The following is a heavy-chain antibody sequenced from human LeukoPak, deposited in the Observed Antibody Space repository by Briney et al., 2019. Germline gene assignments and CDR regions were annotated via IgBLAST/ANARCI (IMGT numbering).Heavy chain of an antibody. V-gene: IGHV3-33*06. Sequence: PGRSLRLSCAASGFTFSSCAMHWVRQAPGKGLEWVAVIWYDGSYKYYADSFKGRFTISRDNSKNTLHLQMNSLRAEDTAVYYCAKGPLIEVAGTTWDYWGQGTLVTVSS. CDR3: AKGPLIEVAGTTWDY. J-gene: IGHJ4*02. CDR2: IWYDGSYK. D-gene: IGHD6-19*01. CDR1: GFTFSSCA.